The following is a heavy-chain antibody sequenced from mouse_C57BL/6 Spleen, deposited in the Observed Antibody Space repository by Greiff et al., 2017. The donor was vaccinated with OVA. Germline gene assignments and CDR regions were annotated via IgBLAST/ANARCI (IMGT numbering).Heavy chain of an antibody. Sequence: QVHVKQPGAELVKPGASVKLSCKASGYTFTSYWMQWVKQRPGQGLEWIGEIDPSDSYTNYNQKFKGKATLTVDTSSSTAYMQLSSLTSEDSAVYYCARGRATYYYAMDYWGQGTSVTVAS. CDR1: GYTFTSYW. J-gene: IGHJ4*01. V-gene: IGHV1-50*01. CDR3: ARGRATYYYAMDY. CDR2: IDPSDSYT. D-gene: IGHD3-1*01.